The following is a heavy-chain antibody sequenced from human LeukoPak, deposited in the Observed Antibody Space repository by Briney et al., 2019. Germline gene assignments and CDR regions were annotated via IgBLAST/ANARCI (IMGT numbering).Heavy chain of an antibody. CDR1: GGTFIIYA. Sequence: SVTVSCTASGGTFIIYAISWVRQAPGQGLEWIGGIIPIFGTANYAQKFQGRVTITADESTSTAYMELSSLRSEDTAVYYCARGIRLVGATPPFDYWGQGTLVTVSS. D-gene: IGHD1-26*01. CDR2: IIPIFGTA. CDR3: ARGIRLVGATPPFDY. J-gene: IGHJ4*02. V-gene: IGHV1-69*13.